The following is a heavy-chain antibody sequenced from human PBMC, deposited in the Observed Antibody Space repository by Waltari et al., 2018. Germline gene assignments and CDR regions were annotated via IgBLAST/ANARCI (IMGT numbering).Heavy chain of an antibody. D-gene: IGHD2-15*01. Sequence: QLQLQQSGPGLVKPSESLSLTCAVSGDSMSSNYFWSWVRQSPGKGLEWIGQVNRSGINNYNTSLASRVTISIDTSNIQFYLGVPSPTAADTAMYYCARDRGRGLYLDSWSQGTLVTVSP. CDR2: VNRSGIN. CDR3: ARDRGRGLYLDS. V-gene: IGHV4-4*02. CDR1: GDSMSSNYF. J-gene: IGHJ4*02.